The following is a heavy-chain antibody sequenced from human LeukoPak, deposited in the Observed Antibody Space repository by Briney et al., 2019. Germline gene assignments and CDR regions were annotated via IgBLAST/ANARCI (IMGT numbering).Heavy chain of an antibody. Sequence: PGGSLRLSCAASGFTFSNAWMSWVRQAPGKGLEWVGRIKSKTDGGTTDYAAPVKGRFTISRDDSKNTLYLQMNSLKTEDTAVYYCTTDRGYCSSTSCHYRVWFDPWGQGTLVTVSS. V-gene: IGHV3-15*01. CDR1: GFTFSNAW. J-gene: IGHJ5*02. CDR2: IKSKTDGGTT. CDR3: TTDRGYCSSTSCHYRVWFDP. D-gene: IGHD2-2*01.